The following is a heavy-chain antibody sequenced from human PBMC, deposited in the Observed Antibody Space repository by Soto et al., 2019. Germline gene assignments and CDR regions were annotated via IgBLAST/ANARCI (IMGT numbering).Heavy chain of an antibody. CDR2: IYYSGNT. CDR1: GGSISSRDYY. CDR3: VRPPENYYGSGSYFLDY. J-gene: IGHJ4*02. Sequence: SETLFLTCTISGGSISSRDYYWSWIRQHPGKGLEWIGYIYYSGNTNYNPSLKSRVTISVDTSKNQFSLKLSSVTAADTAVYYCVRPPENYYGSGSYFLDYWGQGTLVTVSS. D-gene: IGHD3-10*01. V-gene: IGHV4-31*03.